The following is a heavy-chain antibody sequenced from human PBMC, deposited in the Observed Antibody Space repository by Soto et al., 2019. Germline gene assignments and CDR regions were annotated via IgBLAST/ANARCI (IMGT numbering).Heavy chain of an antibody. J-gene: IGHJ6*02. CDR1: GYTFTSYG. CDR3: AKSCSGSRYYYYGMDV. D-gene: IGHD3-10*02. V-gene: IGHV1-18*04. CDR2: ISAYNGNT. Sequence: ASVKGSCKASGYTFTSYGISWVRQAPGQGLEWMGWISAYNGNTNYAQKLQGRVTMTTDTSTSTAYMELRSLRSDDTAVYYCAKSCSGSRYYYYGMDVCGQGTTVIVSS.